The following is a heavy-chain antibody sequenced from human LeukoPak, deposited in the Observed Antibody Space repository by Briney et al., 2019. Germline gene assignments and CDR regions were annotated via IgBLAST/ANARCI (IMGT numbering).Heavy chain of an antibody. J-gene: IGHJ1*01. CDR2: IYYSGST. D-gene: IGHD6-13*01. CDR3: VSATYSSPKLFQH. CDR1: GGSISSYY. Sequence: PSETLSLTCTVSGGSISSYYWSWIRQPPGKGLEWIGYIYYSGSTNYNPSLKSRVTISVDTSKNQFSLKLSSVTAADTAVYYCVSATYSSPKLFQHWGQGTLVTVSS. V-gene: IGHV4-59*08.